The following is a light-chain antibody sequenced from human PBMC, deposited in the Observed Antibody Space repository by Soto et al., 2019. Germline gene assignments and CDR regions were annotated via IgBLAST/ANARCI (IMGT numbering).Light chain of an antibody. CDR3: QHSYGTPRT. J-gene: IGKJ1*01. CDR2: AVS. V-gene: IGKV1-39*01. Sequence: DIQMTQSPSSLSASVGDRVTITCRASQSIITYLNLYHHKPVKAPKFLIYAVSSLQSGVPSRFSGSGSGTDFTLTITSLYPESSATHSCQHSYGTPRTFGQGTPVEIK. CDR1: QSIITY.